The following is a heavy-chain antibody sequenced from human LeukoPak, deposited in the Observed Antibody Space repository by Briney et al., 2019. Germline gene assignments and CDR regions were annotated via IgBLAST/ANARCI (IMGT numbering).Heavy chain of an antibody. V-gene: IGHV1-8*01. CDR3: ARGACLGSP. J-gene: IGHJ4*02. D-gene: IGHD3-16*01. CDR2: MNPNSGNT. CDR1: RYTFTRYD. Sequence: AAVTVSCQASRYTFTRYDIHGVGQAARQEVAGMGWMNPNSGNTGYAQKFQGRVTMTRNTSRSTDYMELSSLRSEDTAVYCCARGACLGSPWGQGTLVTVSS.